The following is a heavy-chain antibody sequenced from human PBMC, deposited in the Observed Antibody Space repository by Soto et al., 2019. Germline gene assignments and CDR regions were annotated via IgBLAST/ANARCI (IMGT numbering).Heavy chain of an antibody. CDR2: IYHSGTT. CDR1: GGSVSGNYW. D-gene: IGHD6-13*01. J-gene: IGHJ4*02. CDR3: ARDVAAAGTYSFEY. Sequence: QVQLQESGPGLVKPSETLSLTCAVSGGSVSGNYWWSWVRQTPGKGLEWIGEIYHSGTTNYTPSRKSRVTISIDKSRNQFSLKLSAVTAADTAVYYCARDVAAAGTYSFEYWGQGTLVTVSA. V-gene: IGHV4-4*02.